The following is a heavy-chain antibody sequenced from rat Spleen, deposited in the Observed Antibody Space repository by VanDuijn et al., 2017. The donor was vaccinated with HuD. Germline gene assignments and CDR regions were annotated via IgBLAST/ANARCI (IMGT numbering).Heavy chain of an antibody. Sequence: EVQLVESGGGLVQPGRSLKLSCVTSGFTFNYYWMTWIRQAPGKGLEWVATINYDGSSTFYRDSVRARFTISRDNTKSTLYLQVDSLKSEDTATYYCARHGRGKTTYYYVMDAWGQGVSVTVSS. V-gene: IGHV5-31*01. D-gene: IGHD4-5*01. CDR1: GFTFNYYW. CDR3: ARHGRGKTTYYYVMDA. J-gene: IGHJ4*01. CDR2: INYDGSST.